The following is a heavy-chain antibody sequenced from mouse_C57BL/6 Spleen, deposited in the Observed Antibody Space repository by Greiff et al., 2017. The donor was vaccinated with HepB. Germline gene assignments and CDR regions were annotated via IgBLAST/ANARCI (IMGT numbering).Heavy chain of an antibody. V-gene: IGHV1-85*01. J-gene: IGHJ3*01. CDR1: GYTFTSYD. CDR2: IYPRDGNT. Sequence: QVQLQQSGPELVKPGASVKLSCKASGYTFTSYDINWVKQRPGQGLEWIGWIYPRDGNTKYNEKFKGKATLTVDTSSSTAYMELHSLTSEDSAVYFCASDGAYWGQGTLVTVSA. CDR3: ASDGAY. D-gene: IGHD3-1*01.